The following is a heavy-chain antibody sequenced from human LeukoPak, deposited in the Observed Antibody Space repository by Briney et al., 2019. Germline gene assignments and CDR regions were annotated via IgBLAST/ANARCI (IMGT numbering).Heavy chain of an antibody. J-gene: IGHJ5*02. V-gene: IGHV1-18*01. CDR1: GYTFTSYG. Sequence: GASVKVCCKASGYTFTSYGISWVRQAPGQGLEWMGWISAYNGNTNYAQKLQGGVTMTTDTSTSTAYMELRSLRSDDTAVYYCARDRPEHYYDSSGYRGWWFDPWGQGTLVTVSS. D-gene: IGHD3-22*01. CDR3: ARDRPEHYYDSSGYRGWWFDP. CDR2: ISAYNGNT.